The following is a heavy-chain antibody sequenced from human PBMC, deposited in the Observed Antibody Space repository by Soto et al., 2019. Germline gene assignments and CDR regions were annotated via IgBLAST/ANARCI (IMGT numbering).Heavy chain of an antibody. D-gene: IGHD3-16*02. J-gene: IGHJ6*02. V-gene: IGHV4-30-4*01. CDR1: GGSISSGDYY. CDR3: ARDPWFWGSYRNYYYGMDV. Sequence: QVQLQESGPGLVKPSQTLSLTCTVSGGSISSGDYYWSWIRQPPGKGLEWIGYIYYSGSTYYNPSLQSRVTISVDTSKNQFSLKLSSVTAAATAVYYCARDPWFWGSYRNYYYGMDVWGQGTTVTVSS. CDR2: IYYSGST.